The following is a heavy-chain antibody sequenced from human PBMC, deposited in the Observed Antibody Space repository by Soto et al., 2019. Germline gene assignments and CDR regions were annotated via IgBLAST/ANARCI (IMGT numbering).Heavy chain of an antibody. CDR1: GFTFTRYS. Sequence: GGSLRLSGGASGFTFTRYSMNWVRQAPGKGLEWVSSISSTTNYIYYGDSMKGRFTISRDNAKNSLYLEMNSLRAEDTAVYSCARESEDINSYFDYWGQGTLVTVSS. D-gene: IGHD1-1*01. V-gene: IGHV3-21*06. CDR3: ARESEDINSYFDY. J-gene: IGHJ4*02. CDR2: ISSTTNYI.